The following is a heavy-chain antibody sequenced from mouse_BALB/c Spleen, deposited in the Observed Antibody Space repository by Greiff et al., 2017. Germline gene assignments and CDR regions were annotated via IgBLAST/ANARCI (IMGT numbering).Heavy chain of an antibody. Sequence: EVQGVESGGGLVKPGGSLKLSCAASGFTFSDYYMYWVRQTPEKRLEWVATISDGGSYTYYPDSVKGRFTISRDNAKNNLYLQMSSLKSEDTAMYYCARDSSGRMDYWGQGTSVTVSS. CDR2: ISDGGSYT. CDR3: ARDSSGRMDY. J-gene: IGHJ4*01. V-gene: IGHV5-4*02. CDR1: GFTFSDYY. D-gene: IGHD3-1*01.